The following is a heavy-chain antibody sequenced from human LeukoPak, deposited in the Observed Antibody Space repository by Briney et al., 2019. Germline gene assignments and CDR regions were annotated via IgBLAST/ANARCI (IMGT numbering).Heavy chain of an antibody. D-gene: IGHD3-22*01. V-gene: IGHV4-31*03. CDR1: GASINRGCYY. CDR2: IYYSGST. J-gene: IGHJ3*02. Sequence: SETLSLTCTVSGASINRGCYYWSWIRQVPGKGLEWIGYIYYSGSTYYNPSLKSRVTISLDTSKNQFSLKLSSVTAADTAVYYCARDKKAYYYDISGSHNLNDVFDIWGQGTMVTVSS. CDR3: ARDKKAYYYDISGSHNLNDVFDI.